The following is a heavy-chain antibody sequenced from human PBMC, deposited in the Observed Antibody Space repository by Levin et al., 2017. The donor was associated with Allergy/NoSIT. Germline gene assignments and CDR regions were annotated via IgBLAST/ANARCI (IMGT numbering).Heavy chain of an antibody. CDR1: GYTFTSYD. CDR2: MNPNSGNT. CDR3: ARSKGKNGSGSPKGARGYWYFDL. D-gene: IGHD3-10*01. V-gene: IGHV1-8*01. Sequence: TGESLKISCKASGYTFTSYDINWVRQATGQGLEWMGWMNPNSGNTGYAQKFQGRVTMTRNTSISTAYMELSSLRSEDTAVYYCARSKGKNGSGSPKGARGYWYFDLWGRGTLVTVSS. J-gene: IGHJ2*01.